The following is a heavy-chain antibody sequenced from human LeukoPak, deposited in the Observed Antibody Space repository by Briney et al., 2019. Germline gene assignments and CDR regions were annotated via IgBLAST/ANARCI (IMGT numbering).Heavy chain of an antibody. D-gene: IGHD3-10*01. CDR2: ISYDGSNK. CDR1: GFTLSSYG. CDR3: AKGTSWGFIDYFDY. Sequence: GRSLRLSCAASGFTLSSYGMHWVRQAPGKGLEWVAVISYDGSNKYYADSVKGRFTISRDNSKNTLYLQMNSLRTEDTAVYYCAKGTSWGFIDYFDYWGQGTLVTVSS. J-gene: IGHJ4*02. V-gene: IGHV3-30*18.